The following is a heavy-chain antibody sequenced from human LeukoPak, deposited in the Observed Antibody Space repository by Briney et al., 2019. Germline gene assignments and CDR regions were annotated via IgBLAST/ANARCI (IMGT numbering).Heavy chain of an antibody. CDR1: GFTLSSYA. J-gene: IGHJ4*02. D-gene: IGHD3-22*01. CDR2: ISYDRTNK. V-gene: IGHV3-30-3*01. CDR3: ARGGMTVVVITFFDY. Sequence: PGGSLRLSCAASGFTLSSYAMHWVRQAPGKGLEWVAVISYDRTNKYYADSVKGRFTISRDNSKNTLYLQMSSLRAEDTAVYYCARGGMTVVVITFFDYWGQGTLVTVSS.